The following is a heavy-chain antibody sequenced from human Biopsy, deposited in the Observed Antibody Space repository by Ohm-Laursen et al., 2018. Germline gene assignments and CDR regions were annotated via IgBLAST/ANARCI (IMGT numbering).Heavy chain of an antibody. V-gene: IGHV4-59*07. CDR1: GGPIDSYY. J-gene: IGHJ2*01. Sequence: PSDTLSLTCTVSGGPIDSYYWSWIRQPPGKALEWIGYIYFTGRTSYNPSLKSRVTMSVNTSKKQFSLRLGSVTAADTAVYYCASAGYNPDWYFDLWDRGTRVTVSS. D-gene: IGHD5-24*01. CDR2: IYFTGRT. CDR3: ASAGYNPDWYFDL.